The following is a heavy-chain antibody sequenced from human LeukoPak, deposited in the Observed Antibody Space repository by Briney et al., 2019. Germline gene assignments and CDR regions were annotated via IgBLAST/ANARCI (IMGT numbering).Heavy chain of an antibody. J-gene: IGHJ4*02. CDR3: ARTVWERLPYCDY. CDR2: ISYTGNA. Sequence: SETLSLTCTVSSGSINSDYWSWIRQPPGKGLEWIGYISYTGNANYNPSLKSRVTISVDTSRNQFSLKMSSATAADTAMYYCARTVWERLPYCDYWGQGTLVSVSS. CDR1: SGSINSDY. D-gene: IGHD3-16*01. V-gene: IGHV4-59*01.